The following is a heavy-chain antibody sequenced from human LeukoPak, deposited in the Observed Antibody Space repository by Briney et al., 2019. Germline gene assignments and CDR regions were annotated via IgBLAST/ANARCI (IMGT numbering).Heavy chain of an antibody. V-gene: IGHV1-18*01. CDR1: GHTFTSYG. CDR2: ISAYNGNT. Sequence: ASVKVSCKACGHTFTSYGISWVRQAPGQGLEWMGWISAYNGNTNYAQKLQGRVTMTTDTSTSTAYMEMMSLRSDDTAVYYCARRSHYYYYMDVWGKGTTVTVSS. J-gene: IGHJ6*03. CDR3: ARRSHYYYYMDV.